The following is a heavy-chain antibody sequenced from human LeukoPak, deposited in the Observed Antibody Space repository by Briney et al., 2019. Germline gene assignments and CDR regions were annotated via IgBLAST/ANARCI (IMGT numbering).Heavy chain of an antibody. Sequence: PGGSLRLSCAASGFTFSSYGMHWVRQAPGKGLEWVAFIRYDGSNKYYADSVKGRFTISRDNSKNTLYLQMNSLRAEDTAVYYCAKAWGSPGTKNRYYYYYMDVWGKGTTVTVSS. CDR2: IRYDGSNK. D-gene: IGHD3-16*01. V-gene: IGHV3-30*02. CDR1: GFTFSSYG. J-gene: IGHJ6*03. CDR3: AKAWGSPGTKNRYYYYYMDV.